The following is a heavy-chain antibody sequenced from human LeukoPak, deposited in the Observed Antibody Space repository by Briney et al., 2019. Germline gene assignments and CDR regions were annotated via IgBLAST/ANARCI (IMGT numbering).Heavy chain of an antibody. D-gene: IGHD1-26*01. CDR1: GFTFSSYA. V-gene: IGHV3-49*04. CDR3: TREGATHLRFDY. CDR2: IRSKAYGGTT. J-gene: IGHJ4*02. Sequence: GGSPRLSCAASGFTFSSYAMSWVRQAPGKGLEWVGFIRSKAYGGTTEYAASVKGRFTISRDDSKSIAYLQMNSLKTEDTAVYYCTREGATHLRFDYWGQGTLVTVSS.